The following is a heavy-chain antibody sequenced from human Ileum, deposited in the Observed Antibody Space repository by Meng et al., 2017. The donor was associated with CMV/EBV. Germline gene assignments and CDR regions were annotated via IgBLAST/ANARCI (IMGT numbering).Heavy chain of an antibody. J-gene: IGHJ5*02. V-gene: IGHV4-39*07. Sequence: SITHIHSYVAVLLQPPGMGCEWIASIYYIGTTYYNPPLKSRVTISVDTSKNQFSLKVYSVPAADTAIYYCSRSRREDWFDPWGQGTLVTVSS. CDR1: SITHIHSY. CDR3: SRSRREDWFDP. D-gene: IGHD1-26*01. CDR2: IYYIGTT.